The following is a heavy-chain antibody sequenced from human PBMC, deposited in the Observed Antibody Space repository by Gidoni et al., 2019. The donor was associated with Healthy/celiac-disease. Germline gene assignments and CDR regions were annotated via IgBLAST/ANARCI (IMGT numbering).Heavy chain of an antibody. Sequence: QLQLQESGPGLVKPSETLSLTCTVSGGSISSSSYYWGWIRQPPGKGLEWIGSIYYSGSTYYNPSLKSRVTISVDTSKNQFSLKLSSVTAADTAVYYCASIPSRLYLNWFDPWGQGTLVTVSS. D-gene: IGHD2-8*01. CDR2: IYYSGST. CDR1: GGSISSSSYY. CDR3: ASIPSRLYLNWFDP. J-gene: IGHJ5*02. V-gene: IGHV4-39*01.